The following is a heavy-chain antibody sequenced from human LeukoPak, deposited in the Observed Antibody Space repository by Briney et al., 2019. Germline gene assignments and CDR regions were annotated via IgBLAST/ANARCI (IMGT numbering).Heavy chain of an antibody. V-gene: IGHV3-30*04. CDR1: GFTFSSYA. CDR2: ISYDGSNK. D-gene: IGHD2-15*01. CDR3: ARDQRCSGGSCYPGFDY. Sequence: GGSLRLSCAASGFTFSSYAMHWVRQAPGKGLEWVAVISYDGSNKYYADSVKGRFTISRDNSKNTLYLQMNSLRAEDTAVYYCARDQRCSGGSCYPGFDYWGRGTLVTVSS. J-gene: IGHJ4*02.